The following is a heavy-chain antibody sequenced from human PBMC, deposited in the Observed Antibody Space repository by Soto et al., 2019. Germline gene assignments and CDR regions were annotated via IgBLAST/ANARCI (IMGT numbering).Heavy chain of an antibody. CDR3: ARVVDIVATTWFDP. J-gene: IGHJ5*02. D-gene: IGHD5-12*01. CDR2: INHSGST. V-gene: IGHV4-34*01. Sequence: SETLSLTCAVYGGSFSGYYWSWIRQPPGKGLEWIGEINHSGSTNYNPSLKSRVTISVDTSKNQFSLKLSSVTAADTAVYYCARVVDIVATTWFDPWGQGTLVTVSS. CDR1: GGSFSGYY.